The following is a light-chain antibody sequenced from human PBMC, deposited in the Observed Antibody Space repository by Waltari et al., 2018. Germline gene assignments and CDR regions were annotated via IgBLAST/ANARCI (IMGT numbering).Light chain of an antibody. CDR1: QSISGW. CDR2: PAF. CDR3: QQYNSPPT. V-gene: IGKV1-5*03. J-gene: IGKJ1*01. Sequence: DIQMTQSTSTLSASVGDRVTITCRASQSISGWLAWYQQKPGNAPKLLIYPAFTLESWVPSRFSGSGSGTYFPLTLRRLQPDDFATYFCQQYNSPPTFGQGTKVEIK.